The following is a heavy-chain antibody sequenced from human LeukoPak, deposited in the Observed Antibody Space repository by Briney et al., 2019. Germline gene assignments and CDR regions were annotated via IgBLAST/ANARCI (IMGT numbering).Heavy chain of an antibody. D-gene: IGHD3-22*01. CDR2: INNSGST. CDR3: AIAPSYYYDSSGYYYDFDY. V-gene: IGHV4-34*01. Sequence: PSETLSLTCAVYGVSFSGFYWSWIRQPPGKGLEWSGEINNSGSTNYNPSLKSRVTISVDTSKNQFYLKLSSVTAADTAVYYCAIAPSYYYDSSGYYYDFDYWGKGTLVTVSS. J-gene: IGHJ4*02. CDR1: GVSFSGFY.